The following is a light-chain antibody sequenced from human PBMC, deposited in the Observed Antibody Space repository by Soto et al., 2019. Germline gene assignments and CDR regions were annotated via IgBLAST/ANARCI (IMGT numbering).Light chain of an antibody. Sequence: DIVLTQSPGTLSLSPGERATLSCRASQGVSSNNLAWYQQRPGQAPRDVIYGASTRATGITDRFSGSGSVTDFTLTIRRLEHEDFAVYCGQQYGRSAFTFARGTKVDIK. CDR3: QQYGRSAFT. CDR2: GAS. CDR1: QGVSSNN. V-gene: IGKV3-20*01. J-gene: IGKJ3*01.